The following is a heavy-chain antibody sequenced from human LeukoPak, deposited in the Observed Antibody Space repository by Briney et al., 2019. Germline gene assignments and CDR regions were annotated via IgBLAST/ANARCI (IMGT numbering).Heavy chain of an antibody. CDR1: GGFIRSSSYY. V-gene: IGHV4-39*06. CDR3: ARVFEYYNFWSGYNYYFDY. Sequence: PSETLPLTCTVSGGFIRSSSYYWGWIRQPPGKGLEWIGSIYYSGSTYYNPSLKSRVTISVGTSKNQFALKLSYVTAADTAVYYCARVFEYYNFWSGYNYYFDYWGQGTLVTVSS. J-gene: IGHJ4*02. CDR2: IYYSGST. D-gene: IGHD3-3*01.